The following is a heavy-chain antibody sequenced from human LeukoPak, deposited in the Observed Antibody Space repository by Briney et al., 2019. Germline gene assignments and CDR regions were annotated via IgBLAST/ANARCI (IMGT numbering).Heavy chain of an antibody. CDR2: ISGSGGSA. J-gene: IGHJ4*02. CDR3: AKVGQYDYVWGSYDY. D-gene: IGHD3-16*01. Sequence: GGSLRLSCAASGFTFSSYAMSWVRQAPGKGLEWVSAISGSGGSAYYADSVKGRFTISRDNSKNTLCLQMNSLRAEDTAVYYCAKVGQYDYVWGSYDYWGQGTLVTVSS. V-gene: IGHV3-23*01. CDR1: GFTFSSYA.